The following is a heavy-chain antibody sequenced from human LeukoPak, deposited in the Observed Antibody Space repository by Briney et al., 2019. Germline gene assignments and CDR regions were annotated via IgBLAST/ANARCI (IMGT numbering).Heavy chain of an antibody. CDR2: IDEDGGQK. CDR3: ARGLATAAAY. D-gene: IGHD6-13*01. V-gene: IGHV3-7*01. J-gene: IGHJ4*02. CDR1: GFTFNKFW. Sequence: GGSLRLSCTDSGFTFNKFWMSWVRQAPGKGLEWVANIDEDGGQKYYVDSVKGRFTISRDNAKSSVFLQMNSLRAEDTALYYCARGLATAAAYWGQGTLVTVSS.